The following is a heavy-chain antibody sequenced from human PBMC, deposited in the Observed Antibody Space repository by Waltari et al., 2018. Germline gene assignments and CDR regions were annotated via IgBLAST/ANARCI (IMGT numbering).Heavy chain of an antibody. V-gene: IGHV4-59*01. D-gene: IGHD6-19*01. J-gene: IGHJ4*02. CDR1: GGPISSYY. Sequence: QVQLQESGPGLVKPSETLSLTCTVSGGPISSYYWSWTRQPPGKGLEWIGYIYYSGSTNYNPSLKSRVTISEDTSKNQFSLKLSSVTAADTAVYYCARGESSGWYLDYWGQGTLVTVSS. CDR3: ARGESSGWYLDY. CDR2: IYYSGST.